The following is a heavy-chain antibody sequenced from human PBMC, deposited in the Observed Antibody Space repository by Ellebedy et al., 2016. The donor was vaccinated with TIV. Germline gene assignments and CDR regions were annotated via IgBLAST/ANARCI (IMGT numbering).Heavy chain of an antibody. V-gene: IGHV4-38-2*02. Sequence: SETLSLTCTVSGYSISSGYYWGWIRQPPGKGLEWIGSIYHSGSTYYNPSLKSRVTISVDTYKNKFSLKLRSVTAADKAVYYCARDRTGTSFDYWGQGTLVTVSS. D-gene: IGHD1-7*01. CDR1: GYSISSGYY. CDR2: IYHSGST. CDR3: ARDRTGTSFDY. J-gene: IGHJ4*02.